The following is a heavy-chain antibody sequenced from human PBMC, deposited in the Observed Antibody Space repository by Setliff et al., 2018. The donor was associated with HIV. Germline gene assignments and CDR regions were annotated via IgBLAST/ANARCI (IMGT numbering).Heavy chain of an antibody. CDR3: VRDDYGYNGKGFDY. CDR2: ILYSGSA. V-gene: IGHV4-30-4*08. CDR1: GDSFRSGDYY. Sequence: SETLSLTCIVSGDSFRSGDYYWAWIRQPPGKGLEWMGYILYSGSAYYNPSLKSRVTISIDTSNNQISLRLSSVTAADTAMYYCVRDDYGYNGKGFDYWGPGTLVTVSS. D-gene: IGHD4-17*01. J-gene: IGHJ4*02.